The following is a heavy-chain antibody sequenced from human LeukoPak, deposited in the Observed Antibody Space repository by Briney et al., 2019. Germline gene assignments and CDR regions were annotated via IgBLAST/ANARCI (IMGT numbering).Heavy chain of an antibody. J-gene: IGHJ6*03. V-gene: IGHV4-59*01. CDR3: ARGGGWYGNYYYYYMDV. CDR2: IYYSGST. Sequence: SETLSLTCTVSGGSISSYYWSWIRQPPGKGLEWIGYIYYSGSTNYNPSLKSRVTISVDTSKNQFSLKLSSVTAADTAVYYCARGGGWYGNYYYYYMDVWGKGTTVTVSS. CDR1: GGSISSYY. D-gene: IGHD6-19*01.